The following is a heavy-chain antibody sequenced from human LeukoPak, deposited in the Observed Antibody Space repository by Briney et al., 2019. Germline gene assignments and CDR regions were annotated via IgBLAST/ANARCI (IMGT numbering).Heavy chain of an antibody. CDR2: VSGTGGST. CDR3: AKRGDHTSTWLSYFDP. J-gene: IGHJ5*02. CDR1: GFTFSSYA. D-gene: IGHD6-13*01. Sequence: PGGSLRLSCAASGFTFSSYAMSWVRRAPGKGLEWVSTVSGTGGSTNYADSVKGRFTISRDNSKNTVYLQMNSLRVEGTAIYYCAKRGDHTSTWLSYFDPWGQGTLVTVSS. V-gene: IGHV3-23*01.